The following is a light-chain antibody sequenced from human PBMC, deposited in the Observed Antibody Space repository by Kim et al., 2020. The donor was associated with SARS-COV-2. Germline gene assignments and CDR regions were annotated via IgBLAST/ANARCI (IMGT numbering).Light chain of an antibody. CDR3: NSRDSNDNVV. CDR1: ILRSYY. Sequence: SSELTQDPAVSVALGQTVRITFQGDILRSYYATLYQQKPGQAPILVIYGKNNRPSGIPDRFSGSSSGNTASLTITGTQAGDEADYYCNSRDSNDNVVFGGGTKLTV. V-gene: IGLV3-19*01. CDR2: GKN. J-gene: IGLJ2*01.